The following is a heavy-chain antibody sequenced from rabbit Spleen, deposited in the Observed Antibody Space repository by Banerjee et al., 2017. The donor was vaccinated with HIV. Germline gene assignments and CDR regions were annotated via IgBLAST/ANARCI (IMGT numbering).Heavy chain of an antibody. CDR2: IYTDGRT. D-gene: IGHD8-1*01. Sequence: QSLEESGGGLVKPGASLTLTCKASGFDFNSGYDMCWVRQAPGKGLEWIACIYTDGRTFYASWAKGRFTISKTSTTVTLQMPSLAVADTATYFCARGDVGGIYSHFLNLWGQGTLVTVS. J-gene: IGHJ4*01. CDR3: ARGDVGGIYSHFLNL. CDR1: GFDFNSGYD. V-gene: IGHV1S40*01.